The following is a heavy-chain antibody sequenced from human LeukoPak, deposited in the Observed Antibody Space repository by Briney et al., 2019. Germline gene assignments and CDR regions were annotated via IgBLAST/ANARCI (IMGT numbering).Heavy chain of an antibody. D-gene: IGHD6-13*01. CDR1: GGSISSYY. CDR2: IYYSGST. J-gene: IGHJ4*02. Sequence: PSETLSLTCTVSGGSISSYYWSWIRQPPGKGLEWIGYIYYSGSTNYNPSLKSRVTISVDTSKNQFSLKLSSVTAADTAVYYCARVIGAAGPFDYWGQGTLVTVSS. CDR3: ARVIGAAGPFDY. V-gene: IGHV4-59*01.